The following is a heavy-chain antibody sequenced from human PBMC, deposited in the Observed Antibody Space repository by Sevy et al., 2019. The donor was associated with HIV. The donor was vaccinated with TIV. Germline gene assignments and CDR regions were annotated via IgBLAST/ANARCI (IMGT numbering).Heavy chain of an antibody. CDR1: GFIFSSNA. CDR3: ARVPGAVIAAGPYHFDY. V-gene: IGHV3-30*04. J-gene: IGHJ4*02. CDR2: ISYDGSNK. D-gene: IGHD6-13*01. Sequence: GGSLRLSCAASGFIFSSNAMHWVRQAPGKGLEWVSVISYDGSNKEYADSVKGRLTISRDNAKNTLYLQMNSPRPEDTAVYYWARVPGAVIAAGPYHFDYWGQGTLVTVSS.